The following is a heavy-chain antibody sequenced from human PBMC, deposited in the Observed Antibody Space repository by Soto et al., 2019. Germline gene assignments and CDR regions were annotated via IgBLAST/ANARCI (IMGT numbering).Heavy chain of an antibody. V-gene: IGHV3-23*01. D-gene: IGHD2-21*01. Sequence: PSGCMKLACAACRFSFRSYTVGLALQAPGEGLEWVSAIIGSAYTAYYADSVKGRFTISRDNSKNTLYLQMNSLRAEDTALYYSEKNSKPTIGVGYAYWGKGTRDPVSP. CDR2: IIGSAYTA. CDR3: EKNSKPTIGVGYAY. J-gene: IGHJ4*02. CDR1: RFSFRSYT.